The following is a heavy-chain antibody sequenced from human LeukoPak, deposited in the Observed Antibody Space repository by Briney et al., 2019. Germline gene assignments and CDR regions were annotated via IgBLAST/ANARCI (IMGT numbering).Heavy chain of an antibody. CDR2: ISAYNGNT. CDR1: GYTFTSYG. Sequence: GASVKVSCKASGYTFTSYGISWVRQAPGQGLEWMGWISAYNGNTNYAQKLQGRVTMTTDTSTSTAYMELRSLRSDDTAVYYCARDRVVHGTPHWFDPWGQGTLVTVSS. D-gene: IGHD1-14*01. J-gene: IGHJ5*02. V-gene: IGHV1-18*01. CDR3: ARDRVVHGTPHWFDP.